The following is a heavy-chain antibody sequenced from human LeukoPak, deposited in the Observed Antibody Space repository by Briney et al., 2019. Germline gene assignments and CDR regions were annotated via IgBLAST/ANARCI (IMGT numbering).Heavy chain of an antibody. CDR1: GFTFSSYA. CDR2: ISGSGDTT. V-gene: IGHV3-23*01. CDR3: AKDRISTSGTVDY. J-gene: IGHJ4*02. D-gene: IGHD6-13*01. Sequence: GGSLRLSCAATGFTFSSYAMTWVRQAPGKGLEWVSGISGSGDTTYYADSVKGRFTTSRDNSKNTLYLQMNSLRAEDTAIYYCAKDRISTSGTVDYWGQGTLVTVSS.